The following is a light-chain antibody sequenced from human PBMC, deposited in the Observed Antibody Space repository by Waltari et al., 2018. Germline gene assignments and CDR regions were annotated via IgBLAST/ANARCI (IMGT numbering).Light chain of an antibody. Sequence: TCRASQTIRNYLKWYQQRPGKAPKLLISAASSVQSGVPSRFSGSGSGTDFALTISSLQPEDFASYHCQETYTTLFTFGPGTKVEIK. CDR1: QTIRNY. CDR3: QETYTTLFT. CDR2: AAS. V-gene: IGKV1-39*01. J-gene: IGKJ3*01.